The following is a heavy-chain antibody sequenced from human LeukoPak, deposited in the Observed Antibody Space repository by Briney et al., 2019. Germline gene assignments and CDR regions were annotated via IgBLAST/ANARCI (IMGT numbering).Heavy chain of an antibody. D-gene: IGHD5-12*01. Sequence: PSETLSLTCAVSGGSISSSNWWSWVRQPPGKGLEWIGEINHRASTNYNPSFKSRVTISVDTSKNQFSLKLSSVTAADTAVYYCAGSIIVATEENWFDPWGQGTLVTVSS. V-gene: IGHV4-4*02. CDR2: INHRAST. CDR1: GGSISSSNW. J-gene: IGHJ5*02. CDR3: AGSIIVATEENWFDP.